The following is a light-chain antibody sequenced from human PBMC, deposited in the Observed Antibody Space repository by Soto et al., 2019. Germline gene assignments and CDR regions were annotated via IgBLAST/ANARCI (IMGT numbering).Light chain of an antibody. Sequence: EIVMTQSPATLSVSPGERATLSCRASQSVSSNLAWYQQKPGQAPRLLTYGASTRATGIPARFSGSGSGTEFTLTISSLQSEDFAVYYCQQYNNWPRHTFGGGTKVEIK. V-gene: IGKV3-15*01. J-gene: IGKJ4*01. CDR3: QQYNNWPRHT. CDR1: QSVSSN. CDR2: GAS.